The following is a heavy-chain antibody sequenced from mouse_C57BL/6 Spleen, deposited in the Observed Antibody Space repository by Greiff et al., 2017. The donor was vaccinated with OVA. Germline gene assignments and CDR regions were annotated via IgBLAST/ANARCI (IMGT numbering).Heavy chain of an antibody. J-gene: IGHJ4*01. D-gene: IGHD2-2*01. CDR3: ARGGYPHAMDY. CDR1: GYTFTSYG. Sequence: VKLMESGAELARPGASVKLSCKASGYTFTSYGISWVKQRTGQGLEWIGEIYPRSGNTYYNEKFKGKATLTADNSSSTAYMELRSLTSEDSAVYFCARGGYPHAMDYWGQGTSVTVSS. V-gene: IGHV1-81*01. CDR2: IYPRSGNT.